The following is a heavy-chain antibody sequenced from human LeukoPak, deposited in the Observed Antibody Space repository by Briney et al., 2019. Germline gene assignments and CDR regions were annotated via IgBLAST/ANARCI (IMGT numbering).Heavy chain of an antibody. CDR1: GFSFSSYS. D-gene: IGHD3-22*01. J-gene: IGHJ4*02. Sequence: GGSLRLSCAASGFSFSSYSVNWVRQAPGKGLEWVSYISSSATTIHYADSVKGRFTISRDNVKNSVYLQMNSLRDEDTAVYYCARCDYYDSSGYYYTEYYFDYWGQGTPVTVSS. CDR3: ARCDYYDSSGYYYTEYYFDY. CDR2: ISSSATTI. V-gene: IGHV3-48*02.